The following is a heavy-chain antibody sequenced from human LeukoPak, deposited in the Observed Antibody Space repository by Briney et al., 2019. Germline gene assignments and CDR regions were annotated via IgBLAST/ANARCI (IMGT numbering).Heavy chain of an antibody. D-gene: IGHD2-2*01. J-gene: IGHJ4*02. CDR2: IYYSGST. CDR3: ASPSSTSEYYFDY. Sequence: SETLSLTCTVSGGSISNYYWNWIRQPPGKGLGWIGYIYYSGSTNYNPSLKSRVTISVDTSKSQFSLKLTSVTAADTAVYYCASPSSTSEYYFDYWGQGTLVTVSS. V-gene: IGHV4-59*08. CDR1: GGSISNYY.